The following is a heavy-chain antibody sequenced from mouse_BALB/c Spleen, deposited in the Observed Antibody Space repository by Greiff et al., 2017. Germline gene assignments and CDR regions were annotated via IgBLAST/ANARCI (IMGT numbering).Heavy chain of an antibody. CDR2: IWSGGST. CDR1: GFSLTSYG. Sequence: VKVVESGPGLVQPSQSLSITCTVSGFSLTSYGVHWVRQSPGKGLEWLGVIWSGGSTDYNAAFISRLSISKDNSKSQVFFKMNSLQANDTAIYYCARNSEVYYGNVFAYWGQGTLVTVSA. J-gene: IGHJ3*01. D-gene: IGHD2-1*01. CDR3: ARNSEVYYGNVFAY. V-gene: IGHV2-2*02.